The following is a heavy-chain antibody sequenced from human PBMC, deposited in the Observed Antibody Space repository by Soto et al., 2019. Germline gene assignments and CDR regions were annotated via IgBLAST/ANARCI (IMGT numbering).Heavy chain of an antibody. CDR1: GGSISTADHY. Sequence: SETLSLTCSVSGGSISTADHYWSWIRQHPGKGLEWMGYIYHSGNTHYNPSLKSRITISIDTSTNRLSLNLNSVTAADTAVYFCARVRSEVGKTYFDAWGQGDLVTVSS. CDR2: IYHSGNT. J-gene: IGHJ5*02. D-gene: IGHD4-17*01. V-gene: IGHV4-30-4*01. CDR3: ARVRSEVGKTYFDA.